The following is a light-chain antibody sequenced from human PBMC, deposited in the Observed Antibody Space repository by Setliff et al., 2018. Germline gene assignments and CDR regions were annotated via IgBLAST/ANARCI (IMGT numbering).Light chain of an antibody. CDR3: SSYTSRSTFVI. CDR1: SSDIGGYKY. Sequence: QSALTQPASVSGSPGQSITISCTGTSSDIGGYKYVSWYQQYPGQAPKLLIYDVSNRPSGVSNRFSGSKSGNTASLTISGLQAEDEADYYCSSYTSRSTFVIVGGGTK. V-gene: IGLV2-14*03. CDR2: DVS. J-gene: IGLJ2*01.